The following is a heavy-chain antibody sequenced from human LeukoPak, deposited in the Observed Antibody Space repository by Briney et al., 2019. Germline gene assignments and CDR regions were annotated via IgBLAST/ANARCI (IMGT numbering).Heavy chain of an antibody. J-gene: IGHJ6*02. CDR3: ARGYCSSTSCYLYYYYGMDV. D-gene: IGHD2-2*01. CDR2: INHSGST. V-gene: IGHV4-34*01. CDR1: GGSFSGYY. Sequence: PSETLSLTCAVYGGSFSGYYWSWIRQPPGKGLEWIGEINHSGSTNYNPSLKSRVTISVDTSKNQFSLKLSSVTAADTAVYYCARGYCSSTSCYLYYYYGMDVWGQETTVTVSS.